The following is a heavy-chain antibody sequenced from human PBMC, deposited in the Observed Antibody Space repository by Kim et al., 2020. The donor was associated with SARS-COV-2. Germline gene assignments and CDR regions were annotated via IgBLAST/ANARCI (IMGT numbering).Heavy chain of an antibody. J-gene: IGHJ4*02. D-gene: IGHD5-12*01. CDR2: IYHTEST. CDR3: ARDQGGGGLRHFDS. V-gene: IGHV4-4*02. CDR1: GASISTPKW. Sequence: SETLSLTCAVSGASISTPKWWTWVRQPPGKGLEWIGEIYHTESTNYNPSLKSRVTMSIDKSKNQFSLNLYSMTAADTAVYYCARDQGGGGLRHFDSWGQG.